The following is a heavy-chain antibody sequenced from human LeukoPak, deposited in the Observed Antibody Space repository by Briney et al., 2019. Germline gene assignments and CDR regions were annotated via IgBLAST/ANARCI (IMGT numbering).Heavy chain of an antibody. V-gene: IGHV3-53*01. CDR3: ARVEYSSSPVFDY. D-gene: IGHD6-6*01. CDR1: GFTVSSNY. Sequence: GGSLRLSCAASGFTVSSNYMSWVRQAPGRGLEWVSVIYSGGSTYYADSVKGRFTISRDNSKNTLYLQMNSLRAEDTAVYYCARVEYSSSPVFDYWGQGTLVTVSS. CDR2: IYSGGST. J-gene: IGHJ4*02.